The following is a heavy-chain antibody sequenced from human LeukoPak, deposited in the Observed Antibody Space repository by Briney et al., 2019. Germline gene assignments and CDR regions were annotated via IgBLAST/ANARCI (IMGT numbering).Heavy chain of an antibody. CDR3: ARDYYGSGSYYYYYYGKDV. Sequence: PGGSLRLSCAASGFTFSSYEMNWVRQAPGKGLEWVSYISSSGSTIYYADSVKGRFTISRDNAKNSLYLQMNSLRAEDTAVYYCARDYYGSGSYYYYYYGKDVWGQGTTVTVSS. V-gene: IGHV3-48*03. J-gene: IGHJ6*02. CDR2: ISSSGSTI. D-gene: IGHD3-10*01. CDR1: GFTFSSYE.